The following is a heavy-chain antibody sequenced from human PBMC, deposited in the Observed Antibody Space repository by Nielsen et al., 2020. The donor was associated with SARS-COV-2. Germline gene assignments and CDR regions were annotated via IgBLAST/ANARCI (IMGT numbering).Heavy chain of an antibody. CDR3: ARHWREGATFYWFFDL. J-gene: IGHJ2*01. CDR2: ISSSSSYT. CDR1: GFTFSDYY. Sequence: GESLKISCAASGFTFSDYYMSWIRQAPGKGLEWVSYISSSSSYTNYADSVKGRFTISRDNAKNSLYLQMNSLRPEDTAVYYCARHWREGATFYWFFDLWGRGTLVTVSS. D-gene: IGHD1-26*01. V-gene: IGHV3-11*03.